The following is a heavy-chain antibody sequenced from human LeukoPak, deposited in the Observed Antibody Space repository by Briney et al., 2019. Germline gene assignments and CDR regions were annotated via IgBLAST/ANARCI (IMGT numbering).Heavy chain of an antibody. J-gene: IGHJ3*02. CDR1: GFTLRYG. V-gene: IGHV3-23*01. D-gene: IGHD3-3*01. Sequence: GGSLRLSCAASGFTLRYGMSWVRQAPGRGLEWVSAVSGSGGSTDYADSVKGRFTISRDNSKNTLYLQMNSLRAEDTAVYYCARDLYRTFWSGLGAFDIWGQGTMVTVSS. CDR3: ARDLYRTFWSGLGAFDI. CDR2: VSGSGGST.